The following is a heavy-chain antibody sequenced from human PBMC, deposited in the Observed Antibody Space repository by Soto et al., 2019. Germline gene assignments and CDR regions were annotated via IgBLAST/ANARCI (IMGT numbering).Heavy chain of an antibody. Sequence: EVQLVESGGGLVQPGGSLRLSCVGSGFTFSSHWMHWVRQTPGKGPVWVSRIRGDGSSTAYAESVRGRFAISRDNAKNTLYLKMNNLRAEDSVVYFCAREIIVVMGEMWWLDAWGLGTQVTVSS. V-gene: IGHV3-74*01. CDR1: GFTFSSHW. CDR3: AREIIVVMGEMWWLDA. J-gene: IGHJ5*02. CDR2: IRGDGSST. D-gene: IGHD3-22*01.